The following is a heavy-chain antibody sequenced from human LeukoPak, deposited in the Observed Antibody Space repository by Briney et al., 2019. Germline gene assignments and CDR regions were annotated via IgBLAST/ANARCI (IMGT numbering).Heavy chain of an antibody. Sequence: GGSLRLSCAASGFTFSSYSMNWVRQAPGKGLEWVSSISSSSSYIYYADSVKGRFTISRDNAKNSLYLQMNSLRAEDTAVYYCARGVGYGDYRAYGMDVWGQGTTVTVSS. V-gene: IGHV3-21*01. J-gene: IGHJ6*02. D-gene: IGHD4-17*01. CDR2: ISSSSSYI. CDR3: ARGVGYGDYRAYGMDV. CDR1: GFTFSSYS.